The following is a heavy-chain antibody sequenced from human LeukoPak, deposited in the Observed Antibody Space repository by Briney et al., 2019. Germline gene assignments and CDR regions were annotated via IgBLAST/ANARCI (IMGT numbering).Heavy chain of an antibody. J-gene: IGHJ4*02. Sequence: PSETLSLTCAVYGASFSGHYWSWIRQPPGKGLEWIGDINHSGSTNYNPSLKSRVTISVDTSKNQFSLKLSSVTAADTAVYYCARAGDIVATEGSNPSFDYWGQGTLVTVSS. CDR2: INHSGST. CDR1: GASFSGHY. D-gene: IGHD5-12*01. CDR3: ARAGDIVATEGSNPSFDY. V-gene: IGHV4-34*01.